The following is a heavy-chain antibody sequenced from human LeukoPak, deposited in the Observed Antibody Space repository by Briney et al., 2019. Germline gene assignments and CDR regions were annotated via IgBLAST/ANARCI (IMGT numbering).Heavy chain of an antibody. V-gene: IGHV4-34*01. CDR1: VESFSGYF. CDR2: INHSGST. J-gene: IGHJ4*02. CDR3: AREPPEDGYGLDY. D-gene: IGHD5-24*01. Sequence: PSETLSLTCAVYVESFSGYFWTWIRQTPGKGLEWIGEINHSGSTNYNPSLKSRVTISVDTTKNQFSLKLSSVAAADTAVYYCAREPPEDGYGLDYWGQGTLVTVSS.